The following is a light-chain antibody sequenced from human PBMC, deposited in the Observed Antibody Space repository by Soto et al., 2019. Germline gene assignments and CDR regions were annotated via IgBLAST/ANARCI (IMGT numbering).Light chain of an antibody. CDR3: QKYSRAPWT. Sequence: DIQVTQPPSSLSASVGDRVNITCLASHDISNFLAWYQQRPGKVPKLLIHTASTLQSGIPSRFSGSGSGTDFTLTISSLQPEDVATYYCQKYSRAPWTFGQGTKVDIK. CDR2: TAS. J-gene: IGKJ1*01. CDR1: HDISNF. V-gene: IGKV1-27*01.